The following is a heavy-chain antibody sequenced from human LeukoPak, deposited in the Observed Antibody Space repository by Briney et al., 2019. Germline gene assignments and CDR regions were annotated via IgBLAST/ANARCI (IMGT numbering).Heavy chain of an antibody. Sequence: ASVKVSCKASGYTFTSYGISWVRQAPGQGLEWMGWISAYNGNTNYAQKLQGRVTMTTDTSTSTAYMELRSLRSDDTAVYYCVRERRKGTRPAAPNWFDPWGREPWSPSPQ. CDR1: GYTFTSYG. D-gene: IGHD1-1*01. V-gene: IGHV1-18*04. CDR2: ISAYNGNT. CDR3: VRERRKGTRPAAPNWFDP. J-gene: IGHJ5*02.